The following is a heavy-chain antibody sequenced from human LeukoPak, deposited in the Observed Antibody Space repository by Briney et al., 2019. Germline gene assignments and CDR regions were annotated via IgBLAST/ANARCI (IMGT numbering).Heavy chain of an antibody. J-gene: IGHJ5*02. Sequence: ASVKVSCKASGYTFTGYYMHWVRQAPGQGLEWMGWINPNSGGTNYAQKFRGRVTMTRDTSISTAYMELSRLRSDDTAVYYCAKCYSGSYFYGWFDPWGLGTLVTVSS. CDR2: INPNSGGT. CDR1: GYTFTGYY. CDR3: AKCYSGSYFYGWFDP. V-gene: IGHV1-2*02. D-gene: IGHD1-26*01.